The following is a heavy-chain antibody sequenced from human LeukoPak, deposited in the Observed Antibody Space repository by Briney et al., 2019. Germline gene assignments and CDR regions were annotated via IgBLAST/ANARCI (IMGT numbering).Heavy chain of an antibody. CDR1: GGSFSGYY. V-gene: IGHV4-34*01. Sequence: PSETLSLTCAVYGGSFSGYYWSWIRQPPGKGLEWIGEINHSGSTNYNPSLKSRVTISVDTSKNQFSLKLSSVTAADTAVYYCARAFGVLLYQLLYPNWFDPWGQGTLVTVSS. CDR2: INHSGST. D-gene: IGHD2-2*02. J-gene: IGHJ5*02. CDR3: ARAFGVLLYQLLYPNWFDP.